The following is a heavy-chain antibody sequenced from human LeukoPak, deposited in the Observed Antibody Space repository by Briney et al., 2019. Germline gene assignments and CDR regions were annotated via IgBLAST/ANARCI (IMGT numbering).Heavy chain of an antibody. CDR3: ARVGYSSSTFDY. D-gene: IGHD6-13*01. CDR2: IGLSSTYT. J-gene: IGHJ4*02. V-gene: IGHV3-21*01. CDR1: GFTFSSYS. Sequence: GGSLRLSCAASGFTFSSYSMNWVRRPPGKGLEWVSSIGLSSTYTYYADSVKGRFTISRDNAKNTLYLQMNSLRAEDTAVYYCARVGYSSSTFDYWGQGTLVTVSS.